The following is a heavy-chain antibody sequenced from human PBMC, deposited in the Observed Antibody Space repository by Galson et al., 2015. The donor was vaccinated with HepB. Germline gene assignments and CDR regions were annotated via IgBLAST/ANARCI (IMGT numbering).Heavy chain of an antibody. J-gene: IGHJ6*02. CDR2: IWFDGTNK. V-gene: IGHV3-33*08. CDR3: ARSVYQLPPPVRFGMDV. CDR1: EFTFSSYS. D-gene: IGHD2-2*01. Sequence: SLRLSCAASEFTFSSYSFNWVRQAPGKGLEWVAGIWFDGTNKYYADSVKGRFTISRDNSKNTLYLQMNSLRAEDTAVYYCARSVYQLPPPVRFGMDVWGQGTTVTVSS.